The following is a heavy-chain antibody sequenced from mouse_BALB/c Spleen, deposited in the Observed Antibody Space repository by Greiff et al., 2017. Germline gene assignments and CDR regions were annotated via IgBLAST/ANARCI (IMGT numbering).Heavy chain of an antibody. CDR3: ARGGNRAMDY. V-gene: IGHV5-4*02. CDR2: ISDGGSYT. Sequence: EVMLVESGGGLVKPGGSLKLSCAASGFTFSDYYMYWVRQTPEKRLEWVATISDGGSYTYYPDSVKGRFTISRDNAKNNLYLQMSSLKSEDTAMYYCARGGNRAMDYWGQGTSVTVSS. D-gene: IGHD2-1*01. CDR1: GFTFSDYY. J-gene: IGHJ4*01.